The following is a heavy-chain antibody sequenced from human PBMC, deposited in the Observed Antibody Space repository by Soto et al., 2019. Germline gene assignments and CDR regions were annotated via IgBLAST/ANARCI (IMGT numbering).Heavy chain of an antibody. D-gene: IGHD5-18*01. CDR2: VFHGGNT. CDR3: ARGTQLWYSRHFDV. CDR1: GGSISTYY. J-gene: IGHJ2*01. Sequence: SETLSLTCTISGGSISTYYWGFIRQPPGKGLEWVAYVFHGGNTDSNPSLKSRVTMSVDTSKNQFSLKLKSVTAADTAVYYCARGTQLWYSRHFDVWGRGTLVTVSS. V-gene: IGHV4-59*01.